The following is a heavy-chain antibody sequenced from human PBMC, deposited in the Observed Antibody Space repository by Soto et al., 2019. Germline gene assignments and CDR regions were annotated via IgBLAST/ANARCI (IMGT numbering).Heavy chain of an antibody. CDR1: GGSIRSYY. CDR2: IDNSGST. CDR3: AREGASGFGMDV. Sequence: QVQLQESGPGLVKPSETLSLTCNVSGGSIRSYYWSWVRQPAGKPLEWIGRIDNSGSTNYNPALKSRVSMSVATSKNQFSREVTSVTAADTAVYYCAREGASGFGMDVWGLGTTVTVSS. D-gene: IGHD1-26*01. J-gene: IGHJ6*02. V-gene: IGHV4-4*07.